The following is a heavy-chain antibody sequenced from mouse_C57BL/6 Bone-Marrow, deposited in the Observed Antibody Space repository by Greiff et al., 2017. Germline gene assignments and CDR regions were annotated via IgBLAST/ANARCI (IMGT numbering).Heavy chain of an antibody. CDR3: AGRRGFAY. CDR1: GFSLTSYG. Sequence: QVQLQQSGPGLVQPSQSLSITCTVSGFSLTSYGVHWVRHSPGKGLEWLGVIWSGGSTDYNAAFISRLSISKDNSKSQVFFKMNSLQADDTAIYYCAGRRGFAYWGQGTLVTVSA. CDR2: IWSGGST. J-gene: IGHJ3*01. V-gene: IGHV2-2*01.